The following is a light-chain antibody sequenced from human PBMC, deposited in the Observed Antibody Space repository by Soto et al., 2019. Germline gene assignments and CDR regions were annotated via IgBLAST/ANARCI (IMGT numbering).Light chain of an antibody. CDR3: SSYTSSNTQV. CDR1: SSDVGGYNY. CDR2: DVS. J-gene: IGLJ1*01. V-gene: IGLV2-14*03. Sequence: QSALAQPASVSGSPGQSITISCTGTSSDVGGYNYVSWYQQHPGKAPKLMIYDVSNRPSGVSNSFSGSKSGNTASLTISGLQAEDEADYYCSSYTSSNTQVFGTGTKVTVL.